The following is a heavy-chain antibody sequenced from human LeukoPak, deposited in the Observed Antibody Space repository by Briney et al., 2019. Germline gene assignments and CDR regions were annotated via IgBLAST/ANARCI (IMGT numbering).Heavy chain of an antibody. J-gene: IGHJ4*02. D-gene: IGHD3-9*01. Sequence: GGSLRLSCAASGFTFSSHAMSWVRQAPGKGLEWVSAISGSGGSTYYADSVKGRFTISRDNSKNTLYLQMNSLRAEDTAVYYCAKNPPRIRYFDWPKDYWGQGTLVTVSS. CDR3: AKNPPRIRYFDWPKDY. CDR2: ISGSGGST. V-gene: IGHV3-23*01. CDR1: GFTFSSHA.